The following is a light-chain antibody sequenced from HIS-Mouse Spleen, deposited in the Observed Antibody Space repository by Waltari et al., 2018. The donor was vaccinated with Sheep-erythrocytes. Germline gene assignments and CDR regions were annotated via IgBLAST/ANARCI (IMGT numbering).Light chain of an antibody. CDR1: ALPKQY. CDR2: KDS. CDR3: QSADSSGTYPV. J-gene: IGLJ2*01. V-gene: IGLV3-25*03. Sequence: SYELTQPPSVSVSPGQTARITCSGDALPKQYAYWYQQKPGQAPVLVIYKDSERPAGIPERVSGSSSGTTVPLTISGVQAEDEADYYCQSADSSGTYPVFGGGTKLTVL.